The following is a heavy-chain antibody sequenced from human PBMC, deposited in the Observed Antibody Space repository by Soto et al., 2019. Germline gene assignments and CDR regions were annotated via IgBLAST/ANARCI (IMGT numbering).Heavy chain of an antibody. D-gene: IGHD4-17*01. CDR1: GLTFSSYA. V-gene: IGHV3-30-3*01. J-gene: IGHJ6*04. CDR2: ISYDGSNK. CDR3: ARVPGDYGDYVGSMDV. Sequence: GGSXRLSCAASGLTFSSYAMYWVRQAPGKGLEWVAVISYDGSNKYYADSVKGRFTISRDNSKNTLYLQMNSLRAEDTAVYYCARVPGDYGDYVGSMDVWGEGTTVTVSS.